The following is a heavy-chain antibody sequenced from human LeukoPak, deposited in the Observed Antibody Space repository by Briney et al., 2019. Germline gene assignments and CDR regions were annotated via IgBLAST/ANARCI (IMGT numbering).Heavy chain of an antibody. Sequence: SETLSLTCTVSGGSISSYCWSWIRQPPGKGLEWIGYIYYSGSTNYNPSLKSRVTISVDTSKNQFSLKLSSVTAADTAVYYCARGGVTTIIPFDYWGQGTLVTVSS. CDR2: IYYSGST. CDR3: ARGGVTTIIPFDY. CDR1: GGSISSYC. V-gene: IGHV4-59*01. J-gene: IGHJ4*02. D-gene: IGHD4-17*01.